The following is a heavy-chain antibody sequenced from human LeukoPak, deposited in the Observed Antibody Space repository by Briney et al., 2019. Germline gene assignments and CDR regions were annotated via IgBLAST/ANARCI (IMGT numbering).Heavy chain of an antibody. J-gene: IGHJ3*02. CDR3: ASASRNYYDSSGYEADAFDI. CDR1: GFTFSSYS. CDR2: ISSSSSYI. V-gene: IGHV3-21*01. D-gene: IGHD3-22*01. Sequence: KPGGSLRLSCAASGFTFSSYSMNWVRQAPGKGLEWVSSISSSSSYIYYADSVKGRFTISRDNAKNSLYLQMNGLRAEDTAVYYCASASRNYYDSSGYEADAFDIWGQGTMVTVSS.